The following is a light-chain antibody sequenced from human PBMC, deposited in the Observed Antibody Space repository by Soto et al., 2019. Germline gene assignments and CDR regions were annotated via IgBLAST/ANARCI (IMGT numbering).Light chain of an antibody. Sequence: ETLLTQSPATLSLSPGDRATLSCRTSQNVDIYLAWYQQKPGQAPRLLIYDASNRATGIPARFSGSGSGTDFTLTISSLEPEDFAVYYCQQRKNWPPLTFGGGTKVDIK. CDR2: DAS. J-gene: IGKJ4*01. CDR1: QNVDIY. V-gene: IGKV3-11*01. CDR3: QQRKNWPPLT.